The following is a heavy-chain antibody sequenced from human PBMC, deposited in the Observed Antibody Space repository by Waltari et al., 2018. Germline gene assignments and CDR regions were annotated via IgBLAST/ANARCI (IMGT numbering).Heavy chain of an antibody. J-gene: IGHJ6*02. V-gene: IGHV1-58*02. Sequence: QMQLVQSGPEVKKPGTSVTFSCKASGFTFPSSAMQVVRQARAQRLEWIGWIVVGSGNTNYAQKFQERVTITRDMSTSTAYMELSSLRSEDTAVYYCARSLIAVATNPYYYGMDVWGQGTTVTVSS. CDR2: IVVGSGNT. D-gene: IGHD6-19*01. CDR3: ARSLIAVATNPYYYGMDV. CDR1: GFTFPSSA.